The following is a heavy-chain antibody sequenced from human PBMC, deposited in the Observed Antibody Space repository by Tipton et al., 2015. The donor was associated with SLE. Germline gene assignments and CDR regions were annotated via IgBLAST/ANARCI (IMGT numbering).Heavy chain of an antibody. CDR3: AKDFGYSDYSNWFDP. Sequence: QLVQSGGGVVQPGGSLRLSCAASGFTFSSYGMHWVRQAPGKGLEWVAFIRYDGSNKYYADSVKGRFTISRDNSKNTLYLQMNSLRAEDTAVYYCAKDFGYSDYSNWFDPWGQGTLVTVSS. J-gene: IGHJ5*02. CDR1: GFTFSSYG. D-gene: IGHD5-12*01. CDR2: IRYDGSNK. V-gene: IGHV3-30*02.